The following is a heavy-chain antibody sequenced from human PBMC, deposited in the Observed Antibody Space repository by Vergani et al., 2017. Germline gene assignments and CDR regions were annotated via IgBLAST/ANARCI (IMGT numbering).Heavy chain of an antibody. D-gene: IGHD1-1*01. J-gene: IGHJ4*02. CDR3: ARHTTYTDS. V-gene: IGHV5-51*01. CDR2: IYPADSDT. Sequence: EVELVQSGPEMRKPGESLKISCKGSEYSFGNYWIGWVRQMPGKGLEWMGIIYPADSDTRYSPSFQGQVTISADKSISTAFLQWDSLKASETALYYCARHTTYTDSCGQGTLVTVSS. CDR1: EYSFGNYW.